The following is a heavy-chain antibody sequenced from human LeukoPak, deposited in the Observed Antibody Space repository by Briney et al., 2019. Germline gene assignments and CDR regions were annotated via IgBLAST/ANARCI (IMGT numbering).Heavy chain of an antibody. V-gene: IGHV3-7*01. Sequence: HPGGPLRLSCAASGFTFRSFWMTWVRQAPGKGPEWVANIREDGSEKYYVDSVNGRFTISRDNAKNSLSLQMNSLRAEDMGVYYCAGGRGIGAWGQGTTVTVSS. J-gene: IGHJ6*02. CDR1: GFTFRSFW. CDR3: AGGRGIGA. CDR2: IREDGSEK.